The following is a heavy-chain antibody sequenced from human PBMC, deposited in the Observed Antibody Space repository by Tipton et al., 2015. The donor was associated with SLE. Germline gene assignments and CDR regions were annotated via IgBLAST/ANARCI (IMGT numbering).Heavy chain of an antibody. CDR3: ARYRAAGYFDY. V-gene: IGHV4-34*01. CDR1: GGSFSGYY. J-gene: IGHJ4*02. Sequence: TLSLTCAVYGGSFSGYYWSWVRQPPGKGLEWIGEINHSGSTNYNPSLKSRVTISIDTSKNQFSLKPSSVTAADTAVYYCARYRAAGYFDYWGQGTLVTVSS. D-gene: IGHD6-13*01. CDR2: INHSGST.